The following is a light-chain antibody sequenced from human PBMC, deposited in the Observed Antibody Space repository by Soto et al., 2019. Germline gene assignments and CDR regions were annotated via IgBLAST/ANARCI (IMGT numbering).Light chain of an antibody. CDR3: SAWDDSLNGRV. J-gene: IGLJ1*01. CDR2: RSD. Sequence: QSVLTQPTSVSGTPGQRVTISCSGSSSNIGVKTVNWYQQFPGSAPKLLIFRSDQRPSGVPDRFSGSKSGTSASLAISGLQSEDEADYYCSAWDDSLNGRVFGTGTKLTVL. CDR1: SSNIGVKT. V-gene: IGLV1-44*01.